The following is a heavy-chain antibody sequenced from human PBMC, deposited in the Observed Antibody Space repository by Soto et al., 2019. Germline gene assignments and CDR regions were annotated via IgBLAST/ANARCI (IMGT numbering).Heavy chain of an antibody. CDR3: ALSCSGWYYFDY. J-gene: IGHJ4*02. D-gene: IGHD6-19*01. V-gene: IGHV1-8*01. CDR1: GYTFTSYD. Sequence: GASVKVSCKASGYTFTSYDINWVRQATGQGLEWMGWMNPNSGNTGYAQKFQGRVTMTRNTSISTAYMELSSLRSEDTAVYYCALSCSGWYYFDYWGQGTLVTSPQ. CDR2: MNPNSGNT.